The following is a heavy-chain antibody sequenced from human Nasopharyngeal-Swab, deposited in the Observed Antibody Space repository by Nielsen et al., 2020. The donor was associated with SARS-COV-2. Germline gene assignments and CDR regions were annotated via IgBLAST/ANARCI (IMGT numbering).Heavy chain of an antibody. Sequence: KVSCKGSGYSFTSYWIGWVRQMPGKGLEWMGIIYPGDSDIRYSPSFQGQVTISADKSISTAYMQWTSLKASDTAIYYCARPYSSDWSRIDYWGQGTLVTASS. CDR3: ARPYSSDWSRIDY. CDR2: IYPGDSDI. D-gene: IGHD6-19*01. CDR1: GYSFTSYW. V-gene: IGHV5-51*01. J-gene: IGHJ4*02.